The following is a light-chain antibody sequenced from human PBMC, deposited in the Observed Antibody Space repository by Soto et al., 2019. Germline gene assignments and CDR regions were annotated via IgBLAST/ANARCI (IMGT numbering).Light chain of an antibody. CDR2: EVN. J-gene: IGLJ3*02. CDR3: AAWDDTLNGGV. CDR1: SSDIGGSDF. Sequence: QSVLTQPASVSGSPGQSITISCTGTSSDIGGSDFVSWYQQHPGKAPKLVMSEVNNRPSGVSSRFSGSKSGNTASLTISGLQAEDEADYYCAAWDDTLNGGVFGGGTKLTVL. V-gene: IGLV2-14*01.